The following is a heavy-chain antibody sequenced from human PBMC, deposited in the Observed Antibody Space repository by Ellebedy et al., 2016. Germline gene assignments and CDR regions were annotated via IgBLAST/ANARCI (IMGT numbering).Heavy chain of an antibody. CDR3: VRDWPGRYEARSWFDP. Sequence: SETLSLXXSVSGTSMTTNSWTWIRQPPNKGLEWIGSLYYSGGTYYNPSLTSRVTMSIDKSKNQFSLKVVSVTAADTAVYYCVRDWPGRYEARSWFDPWGQGTQVTVSS. V-gene: IGHV4-39*07. CDR2: LYYSGGT. J-gene: IGHJ5*02. CDR1: GTSMTTNS. D-gene: IGHD3-9*01.